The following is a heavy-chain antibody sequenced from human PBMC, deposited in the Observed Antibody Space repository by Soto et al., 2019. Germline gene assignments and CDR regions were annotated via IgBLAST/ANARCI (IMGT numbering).Heavy chain of an antibody. CDR3: ARGRLFLTPSGLAIMYFDY. D-gene: IGHD3-3*01. V-gene: IGHV4-34*01. CDR2: ITHGGST. Sequence: QVQLQQWGAGLLKPSETLSLTCAVYSGSFSGYYYSWIRQPPGKGLEWIGEITHGGSTTYSPSLKSRVTMSLDTSKNQFSLKMTSVTAADTAVYYCARGRLFLTPSGLAIMYFDYWGQGSLVSVSS. J-gene: IGHJ4*02. CDR1: SGSFSGYY.